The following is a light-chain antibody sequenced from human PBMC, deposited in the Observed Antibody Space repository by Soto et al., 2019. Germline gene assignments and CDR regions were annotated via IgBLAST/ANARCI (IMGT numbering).Light chain of an antibody. CDR2: GNS. CDR1: SSNIGAGYD. Sequence: QSVLTQPPSVSGAPGQRVTISCTGSSSNIGAGYDVHWYQQLPGTARKLLIYGNSNRPSGVPDRFSGSKSGTSASLAITGLQAEDEADYYCQSYDSSVSKVVFGGGTQLTVL. V-gene: IGLV1-40*01. J-gene: IGLJ2*01. CDR3: QSYDSSVSKVV.